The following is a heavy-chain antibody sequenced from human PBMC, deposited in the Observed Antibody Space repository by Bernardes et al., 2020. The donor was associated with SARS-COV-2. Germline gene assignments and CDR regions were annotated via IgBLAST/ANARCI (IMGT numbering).Heavy chain of an antibody. V-gene: IGHV4-39*01. CDR1: GGSISSRSDY. D-gene: IGHD2-15*01. CDR2: IFYTGST. J-gene: IGHJ5*02. Sequence: SETLSLTCTVSGGSISSRSDYWGWIRQPPGKGLEWIGSIFYTGSTYYNPSLKSRVTLSVVASKNQFSLMVTSVTAADTAVYYCARQTCSNDRCYSTSPPKWFDPGGQGALVTVSS. CDR3: ARQTCSNDRCYSTSPPKWFDP.